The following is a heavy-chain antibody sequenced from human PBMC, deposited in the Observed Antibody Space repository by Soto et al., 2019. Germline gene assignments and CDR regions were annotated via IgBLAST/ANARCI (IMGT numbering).Heavy chain of an antibody. V-gene: IGHV1-69*01. CDR2: IIPIFGTA. CDR3: ARAVSNWFDL. J-gene: IGHJ5*02. Sequence: SSPRQAPGQGLEWMGGIIPIFGTANYAQKFQGRVTITADESTSTAYMELSSLRSEDTAVYYCARAVSNWFDLWGQGTLVTGSS.